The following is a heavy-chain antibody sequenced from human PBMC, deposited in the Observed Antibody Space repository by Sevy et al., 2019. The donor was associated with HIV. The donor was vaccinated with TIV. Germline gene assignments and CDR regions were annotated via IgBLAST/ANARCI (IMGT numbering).Heavy chain of an antibody. J-gene: IGHJ6*02. CDR2: ISYDGSNK. D-gene: IGHD2-2*02. Sequence: GGSLRLSCAASGFTFSSYAMHWVRQAPGKGLEWVAVISYDGSNKYYADSVKGRFTISRDNSKNTLYLQMNSPRAEDTAVYYCARDQGYCSSTSCYNYYYGMDVWGQGTTVTVSS. V-gene: IGHV3-30*04. CDR1: GFTFSSYA. CDR3: ARDQGYCSSTSCYNYYYGMDV.